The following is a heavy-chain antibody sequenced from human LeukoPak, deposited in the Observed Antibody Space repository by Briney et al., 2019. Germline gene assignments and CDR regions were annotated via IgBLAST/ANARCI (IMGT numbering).Heavy chain of an antibody. Sequence: PSETLSLTCTVSGGSISSGGYYWSWLRQHPGKGLEWIGYIYYSGSTYYNPSLKSRVTISVDTSKNQFSLKLSSVTAADTAVYYCARGEYSYSSSWYVYFQHWGQGTLVTVSS. D-gene: IGHD6-13*01. CDR3: ARGEYSYSSSWYVYFQH. J-gene: IGHJ1*01. CDR2: IYYSGST. V-gene: IGHV4-31*03. CDR1: GGSISSGGYY.